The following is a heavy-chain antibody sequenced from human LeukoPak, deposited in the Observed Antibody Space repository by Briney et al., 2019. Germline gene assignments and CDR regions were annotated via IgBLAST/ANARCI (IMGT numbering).Heavy chain of an antibody. V-gene: IGHV1-18*01. CDR1: GYTLTRYG. CDR2: ISAYNGNT. J-gene: IGHJ4*02. D-gene: IGHD4-17*01. CDR3: ARELWTEGDYGNSDY. Sequence: ASVRVSCKASGYTLTRYGISWGRQAPGQGREWMGWISAYNGNTNYAQKLQSRGSMTPEPSTTTAYMEMRSLGSEETAAYYCARELWTEGDYGNSDYWGQGTLVTVSS.